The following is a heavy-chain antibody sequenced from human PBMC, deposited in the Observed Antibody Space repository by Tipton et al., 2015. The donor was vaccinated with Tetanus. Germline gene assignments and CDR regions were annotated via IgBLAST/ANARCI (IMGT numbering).Heavy chain of an antibody. V-gene: IGHV4-39*01. CDR3: ARRGREIYDAFDI. J-gene: IGHJ3*02. Sequence: GLVKPSETLSLTCTVSGGSISSYYWGWIRQPPGKGLEWIGSIFYRGSTYYNPSLKSRVPISVDTSKNQFSLKLSSVTAADTAVYYCARRGREIYDAFDIWGQGTMVTVSS. CDR1: GGSISSYY. D-gene: IGHD3-10*01. CDR2: IFYRGST.